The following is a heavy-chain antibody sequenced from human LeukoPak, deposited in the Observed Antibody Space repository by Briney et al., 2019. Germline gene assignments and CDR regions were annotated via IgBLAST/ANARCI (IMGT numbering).Heavy chain of an antibody. D-gene: IGHD1-26*01. Sequence: PGGSLRLSCAASGFTVSRNYMSWVRQAPGKGLEWVSVIYSGGSTYYADSVKGRFTISRDNSENTLYLQMNSLRAEDTAVYYCARESTNSGGNWFDPWGQGTLVTVSS. CDR1: GFTVSRNY. J-gene: IGHJ5*02. CDR2: IYSGGST. CDR3: ARESTNSGGNWFDP. V-gene: IGHV3-66*01.